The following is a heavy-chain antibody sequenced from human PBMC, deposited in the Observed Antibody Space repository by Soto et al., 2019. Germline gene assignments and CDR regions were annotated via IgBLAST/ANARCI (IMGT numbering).Heavy chain of an antibody. CDR3: ARDLPSPNYYYYGMDV. J-gene: IGHJ6*02. CDR1: GGTISRYY. V-gene: IGHV4-59*01. Sequence: TSENLSPTRPVSGGTISRYYRSWVRQPPGKGLEWIGYIYYGGSTNYNPSLKSRVTISVDTSKNQFSLKLRSVTAADTAVYYCARDLPSPNYYYYGMDVWGQGTTATVSS. CDR2: IYYGGST.